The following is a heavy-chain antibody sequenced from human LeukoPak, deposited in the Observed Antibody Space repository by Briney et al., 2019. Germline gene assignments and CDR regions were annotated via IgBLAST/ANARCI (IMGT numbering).Heavy chain of an antibody. D-gene: IGHD3-22*01. CDR2: IYYSGST. J-gene: IGHJ3*02. CDR1: GGSISSGGYY. Sequence: SETLSLTCTVSGGSISSGGYYWSWIRQHPGKGLEWIGNIYYSGSTYYNPSLKSRVTISVDTSKNQFSLKLSSVTAADTAVYYCARVENVIYYDSRAGAFDIWGQGTMVTVSS. CDR3: ARVENVIYYDSRAGAFDI. V-gene: IGHV4-31*03.